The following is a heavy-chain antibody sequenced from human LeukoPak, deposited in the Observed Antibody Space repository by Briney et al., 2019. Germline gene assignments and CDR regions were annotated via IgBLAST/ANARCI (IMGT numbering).Heavy chain of an antibody. V-gene: IGHV4-4*02. Sequence: SETLSLTCAVSGGSISSSNWWSWVRQPPGKGLEWIGEIYHGGSTNYNPSLESRVTISVDKSKNQFSLKLSSVTAADTAVYYCTRDHGLAAFDIWGQGTMVTVSS. CDR2: IYHGGST. CDR3: TRDHGLAAFDI. CDR1: GGSISSSNW. J-gene: IGHJ3*02.